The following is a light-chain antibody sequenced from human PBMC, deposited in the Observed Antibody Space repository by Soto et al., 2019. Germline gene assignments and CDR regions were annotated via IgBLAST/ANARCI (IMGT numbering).Light chain of an antibody. J-gene: IGLJ3*02. CDR2: DVS. Sequence: QSALTQPASVSGSPGQSITISCTGTSSDVGGYDYVSWYQQHPGKAPKLMIYDVSDRPTEVSKRFSGSKSGNTAYLTISGLQAEDEADYYCSSYRSSSTWVFGGVTK. CDR1: SSDVGGYDY. V-gene: IGLV2-14*03. CDR3: SSYRSSSTWV.